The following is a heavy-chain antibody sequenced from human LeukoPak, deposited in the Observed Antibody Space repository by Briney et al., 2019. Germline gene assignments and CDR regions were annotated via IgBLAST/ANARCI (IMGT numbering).Heavy chain of an antibody. J-gene: IGHJ4*02. CDR2: INYSGST. CDR1: GGSISSSSYY. Sequence: SETLSLTCTVSGGSISSSSYYWGWIRQPPGKGLEWIGSINYSGSTYYNPSLKSRVTISVDTSKNQFSLKLRSVPAAGTAVDYSARDGADIGAGDFDYWGQGTLVTVSS. V-gene: IGHV4-39*07. D-gene: IGHD5-12*01. CDR3: ARDGADIGAGDFDY.